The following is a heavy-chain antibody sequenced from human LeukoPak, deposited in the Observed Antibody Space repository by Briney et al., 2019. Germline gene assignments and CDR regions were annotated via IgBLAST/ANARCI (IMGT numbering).Heavy chain of an antibody. D-gene: IGHD2-2*01. Sequence: GGSLRLSCAAYGFTFSNYWMSWVRQAPGKGLGWVANVRPDVSEIQCVDSMKGRFTVSRDNSENSLYLRMISLRAEDTAVYYCATTTRSRSWDYWGQGTLVTVSS. CDR3: ATTTRSRSWDY. CDR2: VRPDVSEI. J-gene: IGHJ4*02. CDR1: GFTFSNYW. V-gene: IGHV3-7*01.